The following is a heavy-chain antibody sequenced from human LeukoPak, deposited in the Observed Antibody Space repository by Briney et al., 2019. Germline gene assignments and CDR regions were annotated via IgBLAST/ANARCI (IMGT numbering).Heavy chain of an antibody. CDR2: IIPTFGAE. CDR1: GGTFSTNV. V-gene: IGHV1-69*13. CDR3: AREQSGSHLSLGFFDL. D-gene: IGHD1-26*01. Sequence: SVKVSCKASGGTFSTNVVSWVRQASGQGLEWMGRIIPTFGAEKYARTAHAQKFQGRVTITADESTNTAYMELRSLRSEDSAVYYCAREQSGSHLSLGFFDLWGRGTLVTVSS. J-gene: IGHJ2*01.